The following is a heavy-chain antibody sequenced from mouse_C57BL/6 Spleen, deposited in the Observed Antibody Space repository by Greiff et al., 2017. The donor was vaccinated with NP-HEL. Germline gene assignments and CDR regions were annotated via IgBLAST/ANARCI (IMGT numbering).Heavy chain of an antibody. Sequence: KESGPELVKPGASVKISCKASGYAFSSSWMNWVKQRPGKGLEWIGRIYPGDGDTNYNGKFKGKATLTADKSSSTAYMQLSSLTSEDSAVYFCARRDYYGSSYRYFDVWGTGTTVTVSS. CDR3: ARRDYYGSSYRYFDV. CDR1: GYAFSSSW. J-gene: IGHJ1*03. D-gene: IGHD1-1*01. V-gene: IGHV1-82*01. CDR2: IYPGDGDT.